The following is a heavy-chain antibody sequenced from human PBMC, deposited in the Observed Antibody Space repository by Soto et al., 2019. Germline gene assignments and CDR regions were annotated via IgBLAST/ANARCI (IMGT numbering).Heavy chain of an antibody. Sequence: QVQLQESGPGLVKPSQTLSLTCTVSGGSISSGAYYWSWIRQHPGKGLEWIGSFYYSGSAFYNPSLKIPLTKTVDTSNNQLSLKVRSMTARDTAVYYRARKDSRSWHYFDYWGQGNPVTDSS. J-gene: IGHJ4*02. CDR2: FYYSGSA. CDR1: GGSISSGAYY. V-gene: IGHV4-31*01. CDR3: ARKDSRSWHYFDY. D-gene: IGHD6-13*01.